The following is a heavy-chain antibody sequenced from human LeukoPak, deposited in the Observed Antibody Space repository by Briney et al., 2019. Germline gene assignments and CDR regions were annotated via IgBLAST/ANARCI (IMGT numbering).Heavy chain of an antibody. CDR2: ISYDGSNK. J-gene: IGHJ4*02. CDR3: AKYIRSSSSFFDY. V-gene: IGHV3-30-3*01. CDR1: GFTFSSYA. Sequence: GGSLRLSCAASGFTFSSYAMHWVRQAPGKGLEWVAVISYDGSNKYYADSVTGRFTISRDNSKNTLYLQMNSLTAEDTAIYYCAKYIRSSSSFFDYWGQGTLVTVSS. D-gene: IGHD6-6*01.